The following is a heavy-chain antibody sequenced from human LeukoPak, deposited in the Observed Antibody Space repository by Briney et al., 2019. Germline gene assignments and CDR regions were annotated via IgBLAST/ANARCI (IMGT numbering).Heavy chain of an antibody. CDR1: GLTVSSNF. D-gene: IGHD5-24*01. CDR2: IYSGGST. J-gene: IGHJ4*02. V-gene: IGHV3-53*01. Sequence: GGSLRLSCAASGLTVSSNFMSWVRQAPGKGLEWVSLIYSGGSTYYADSVKGRFTISRDNAKNSLYLQMNSLRAEDTAVYYCARALAGYNRPGGYWGQGTLVTVSS. CDR3: ARALAGYNRPGGY.